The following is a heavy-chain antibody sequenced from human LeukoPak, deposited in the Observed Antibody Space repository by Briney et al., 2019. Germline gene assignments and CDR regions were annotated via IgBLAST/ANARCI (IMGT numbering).Heavy chain of an antibody. D-gene: IGHD5-12*01. V-gene: IGHV3-9*01. CDR2: ISWSSGNI. CDR1: GFTFEDYA. J-gene: IGHJ6*02. Sequence: PGRSLRLSCAASGFTFEDYAMHWVRQVPGKGLEWVAGISWSSGNIGYAESVKGRFTISRDNAENTLHLQMNSLRTEDTALYFCARDAWRRAFNYGMDVWGQGTTVAVSS. CDR3: ARDAWRRAFNYGMDV.